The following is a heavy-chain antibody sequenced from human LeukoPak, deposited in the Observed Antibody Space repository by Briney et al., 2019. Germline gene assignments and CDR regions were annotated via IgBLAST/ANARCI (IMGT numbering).Heavy chain of an antibody. V-gene: IGHV3-7*03. CDR2: IKQDGSEK. Sequence: GGSLRLSCAASGFTFSSYWMSWVRQAPGKGLEWVANIKQDGSEKYYVDSVKGRFTISRDNSKNTLYLQMNSLRAEDTAVYYRAKDLRLRAVAGTDYWGQGTLVTVPS. CDR1: GFTFSSYW. CDR3: AKDLRLRAVAGTDY. J-gene: IGHJ4*02. D-gene: IGHD6-19*01.